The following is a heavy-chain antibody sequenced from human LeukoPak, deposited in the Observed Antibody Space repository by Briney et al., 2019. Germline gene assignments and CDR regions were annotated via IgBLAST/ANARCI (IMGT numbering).Heavy chain of an antibody. J-gene: IGHJ4*02. Sequence: GGSLRLSCAASGFNFNHATMTWVRQAPGKGLEWVGRIKSQTEGETTDYAAPVKARSTISRDDSKNTLYLQMNSLKTEDTAVYYCAGITAAFDYWGQGTLVTVSS. V-gene: IGHV3-15*01. CDR1: GFNFNHAT. CDR2: IKSQTEGETT. D-gene: IGHD1-20*01. CDR3: AGITAAFDY.